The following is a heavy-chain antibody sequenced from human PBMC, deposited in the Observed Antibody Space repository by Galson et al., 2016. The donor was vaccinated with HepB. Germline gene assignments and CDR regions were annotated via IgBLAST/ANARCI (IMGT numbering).Heavy chain of an antibody. CDR1: GFAFGSYN. D-gene: IGHD3-16*01. V-gene: IGHV3-33*06. CDR3: AKDSRWGSFGQSGYSRDV. Sequence: SLRLSCAASGFAFGSYNMHWVRQAPGKGLEWVTVMWYDGSNKYYADSVKGRFTISRDNSKNTLYLQMNRLRADDTAVYYCAKDSRWGSFGQSGYSRDVWGRGTTVTVSS. J-gene: IGHJ6*02. CDR2: MWYDGSNK.